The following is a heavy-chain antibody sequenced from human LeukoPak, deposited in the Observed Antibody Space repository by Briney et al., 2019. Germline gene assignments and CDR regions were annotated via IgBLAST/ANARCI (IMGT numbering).Heavy chain of an antibody. CDR2: INPSGGST. Sequence: GASVKVSCKASGYTFTGYYMHWVRQAPGQGLEWMGIINPSGGSTSYAQKFQGRVTMTRDMSTSTVYMELSSLRSEDTAVYYCARGQQQLNIDYWGQGTLVTVSS. CDR1: GYTFTGYY. V-gene: IGHV1-46*01. J-gene: IGHJ4*02. CDR3: ARGQQQLNIDY. D-gene: IGHD6-13*01.